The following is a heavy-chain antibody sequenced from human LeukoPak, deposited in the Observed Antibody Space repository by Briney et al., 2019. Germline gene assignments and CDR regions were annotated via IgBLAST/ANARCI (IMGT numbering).Heavy chain of an antibody. D-gene: IGHD5-12*01. CDR3: VRDGGVSGYDLLDY. CDR2: TNSGGTST. CDR1: GFPFSDFS. Sequence: GGSLRLSCATSGFPFSDFSMSWVRQPPGKGLEWISTTNSGGTSTYYAESVKGRFTISRDNAKNSLSLQMNSLRAEDTAVYYCVRDGGVSGYDLLDYWGQGTLVTVSS. V-gene: IGHV3-23*01. J-gene: IGHJ4*02.